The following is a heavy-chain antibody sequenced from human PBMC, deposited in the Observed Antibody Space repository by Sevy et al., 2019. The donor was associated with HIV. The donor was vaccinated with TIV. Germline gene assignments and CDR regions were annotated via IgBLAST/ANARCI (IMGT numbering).Heavy chain of an antibody. V-gene: IGHV3-21*01. CDR3: ARDGGYSGSPGGSEFDY. D-gene: IGHD1-26*01. J-gene: IGHJ4*02. Sequence: GGSLRLSCAASGFTFSSYSMNWVRQAPGKGLEWVSSISSSSSYIYYADSVKGRFTISRDNDKNSLYLQMNSLRAEDTAVYYCARDGGYSGSPGGSEFDYWGQGTLVTVSS. CDR1: GFTFSSYS. CDR2: ISSSSSYI.